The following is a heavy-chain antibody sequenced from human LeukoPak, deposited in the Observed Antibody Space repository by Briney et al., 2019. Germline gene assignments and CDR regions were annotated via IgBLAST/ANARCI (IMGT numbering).Heavy chain of an antibody. CDR3: ERDYDSSGYLGY. Sequence: ETGGSLRLSCAASGFTFSSYGMHWVRQAPGKGLEWVAFIRYDGSNKYYADSVKGRFTISRDNSKNTLYLQMNSLRAEDTAVYYCERDYDSSGYLGYWGQGTLVTVSS. D-gene: IGHD3-22*01. J-gene: IGHJ4*02. CDR2: IRYDGSNK. CDR1: GFTFSSYG. V-gene: IGHV3-30*02.